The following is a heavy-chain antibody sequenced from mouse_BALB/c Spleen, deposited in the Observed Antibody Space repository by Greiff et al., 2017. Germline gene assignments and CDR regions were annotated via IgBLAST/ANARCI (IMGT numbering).Heavy chain of an antibody. CDR2: ISSGGST. CDR1: GFTFSSYA. Sequence: EVKLVESGGGLVKPGGSLKLSCAASGFTFSSYAMSWVRQTPEKRLEWVASISSGGSTYYPDSVKGRFTISRDNARNILYLQMSSLRSEDTAMYYCARATAYYFDYWGQGTTLTVSS. D-gene: IGHD3-1*01. V-gene: IGHV5-6-5*01. J-gene: IGHJ2*01. CDR3: ARATAYYFDY.